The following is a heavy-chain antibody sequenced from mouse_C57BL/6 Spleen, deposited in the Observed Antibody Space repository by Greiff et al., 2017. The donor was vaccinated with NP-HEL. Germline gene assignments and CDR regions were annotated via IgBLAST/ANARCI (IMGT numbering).Heavy chain of an antibody. J-gene: IGHJ4*01. V-gene: IGHV1-80*01. Sequence: QVQLQQSGAELVKPGASVKISCKASGYAFSSYWMNWVKQRPGKGLEWIGQIYPGDGDTNYNGKFKGKATLTADKSSSTAYMQLSSLTSEDSAVYFCARAELRLAYYYAMDYWGQGTSVTVSS. CDR1: GYAFSSYW. CDR3: ARAELRLAYYYAMDY. D-gene: IGHD4-1*01. CDR2: IYPGDGDT.